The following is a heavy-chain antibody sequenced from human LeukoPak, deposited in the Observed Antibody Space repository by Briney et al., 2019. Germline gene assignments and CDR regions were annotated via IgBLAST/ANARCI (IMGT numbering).Heavy chain of an antibody. D-gene: IGHD6-13*01. Sequence: SVKVSCKASGGTFSSYAISWVRQAPGQGLEWMGGIIPIFGTANYAQKFQGRVTITADESTSTAYMELSSLRSEDTAVYYCARDRQQLPPYYYYYYYMDVWGKGATVTVSS. J-gene: IGHJ6*03. CDR1: GGTFSSYA. CDR3: ARDRQQLPPYYYYYYYMDV. CDR2: IIPIFGTA. V-gene: IGHV1-69*13.